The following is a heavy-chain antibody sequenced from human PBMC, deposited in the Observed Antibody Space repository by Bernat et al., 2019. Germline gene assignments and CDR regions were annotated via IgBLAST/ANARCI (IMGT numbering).Heavy chain of an antibody. V-gene: IGHV1-3*01. Sequence: QVQLVQSGAEVKKPGASVKVSCKASGYTFTSYAMHWVRQAPGQRLEWMGWINAGNGNTKYSQKFQGRVTMTTDTSTSTAYMELRSLRSDDTAVYYCAREGIAVVRPDAFDIWGQGTMVTVSS. D-gene: IGHD6-19*01. CDR1: GYTFTSYA. CDR2: INAGNGNT. J-gene: IGHJ3*02. CDR3: AREGIAVVRPDAFDI.